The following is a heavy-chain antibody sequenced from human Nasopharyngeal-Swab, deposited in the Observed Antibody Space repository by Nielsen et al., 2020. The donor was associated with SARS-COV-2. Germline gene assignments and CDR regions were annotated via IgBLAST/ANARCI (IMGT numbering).Heavy chain of an antibody. J-gene: IGHJ2*01. V-gene: IGHV3-66*01. Sequence: GESLKISCAASGFTVSSNYMSWVRQAPGKGLEWVSVIYSGGSTYYADSVKGRFTISRDNSKNTLYLQMNSLRAEDTAVYYCAKDRGCSGGSCYVHWYFDLWGRGTLVTVSS. CDR2: IYSGGST. CDR1: GFTVSSNY. D-gene: IGHD2-15*01. CDR3: AKDRGCSGGSCYVHWYFDL.